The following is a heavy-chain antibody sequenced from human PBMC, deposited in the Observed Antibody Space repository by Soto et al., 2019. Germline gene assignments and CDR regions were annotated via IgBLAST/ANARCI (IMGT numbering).Heavy chain of an antibody. CDR2: IKSKRDGGIT. V-gene: IGHV3-15*01. CDR3: STEEANYHFWSATACYYGLDV. J-gene: IGHJ6*02. D-gene: IGHD3-3*01. Sequence: WGSLRLSCTASGFTFSEAWMSWVRQAPGKGLEWLGRIKSKRDGGITDFAAPVKGRFTLSRDDSKNTLYLQMNSLKTEDTDVDYCSTEEANYHFWSATACYYGLDVWGQGTTVAV. CDR1: GFTFSEAW.